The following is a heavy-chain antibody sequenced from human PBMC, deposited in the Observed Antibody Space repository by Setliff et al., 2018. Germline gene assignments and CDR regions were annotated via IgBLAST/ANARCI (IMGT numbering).Heavy chain of an antibody. CDR1: RGSISSNNW. V-gene: IGHV4-4*02. CDR3: AREGEIWFGELLPWGMDV. J-gene: IGHJ6*02. Sequence: KSSETLSLTCVVSRGSISSNNWWSWVRQSPGKGLEWIGEIYRTGSTSYNPSLESRVTMSIDHYKNQFSLKLSSVTAADTAVYYCAREGEIWFGELLPWGMDVWGQGTTVTVSS. CDR2: IYRTGST. D-gene: IGHD3-10*01.